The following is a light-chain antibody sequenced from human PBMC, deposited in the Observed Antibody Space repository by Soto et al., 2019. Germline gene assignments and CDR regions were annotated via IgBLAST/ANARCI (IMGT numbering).Light chain of an antibody. Sequence: DIQMTESPSTLSASVGDRITITCRASQTSSNWLAWYQQKPGKAPKLLIYMASTLESGVPSRFSGSGSGTEFTHTISSLQPDDFATYYGQQYISYPATFGQGTKMDIK. CDR1: QTSSNW. V-gene: IGKV1-5*03. CDR2: MAS. CDR3: QQYISYPAT. J-gene: IGKJ1*01.